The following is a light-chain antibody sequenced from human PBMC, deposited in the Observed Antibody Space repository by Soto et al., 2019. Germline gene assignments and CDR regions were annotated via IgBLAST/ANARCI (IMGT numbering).Light chain of an antibody. CDR2: KAY. Sequence: DIQMTQSPSTLSASVGDRVTITCRASQTISPWLAWFQQRPGKAPKLLIYKAYSLQTGVPSRFSGSGSGTEFTLTISSLQPDDFATYYCQKYDTYSWTFGQGTKVEIK. CDR1: QTISPW. V-gene: IGKV1-5*03. J-gene: IGKJ1*01. CDR3: QKYDTYSWT.